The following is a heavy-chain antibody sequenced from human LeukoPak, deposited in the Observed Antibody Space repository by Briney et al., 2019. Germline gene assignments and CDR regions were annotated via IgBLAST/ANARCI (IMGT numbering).Heavy chain of an antibody. V-gene: IGHV1-24*01. J-gene: IGHJ5*02. D-gene: IGHD1-26*01. CDR2: FDPEDGET. CDR3: ATDSAGAGNWFDP. Sequence: GASVKVPCKVSGYTLTELSMHWVRQAPGKGLEWMGGFDPEDGETIYAQKFQGRVTMTEDTSTDTAYMELSSLRSEDTAVYYCATDSAGAGNWFDPWGQGTLVTVSS. CDR1: GYTLTELS.